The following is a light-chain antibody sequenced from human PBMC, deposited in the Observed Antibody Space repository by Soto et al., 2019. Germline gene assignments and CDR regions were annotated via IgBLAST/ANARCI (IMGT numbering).Light chain of an antibody. CDR3: QQFNVWHRT. J-gene: IGKJ1*01. Sequence: EIVMTQSPATLSVSPGERATLSCRASQSVGSNLAWYQQKPGQAPRLLIYGASTRATDIPARFSGSGSGTGFALTINILQSGDSAVYFCQQFNVWHRTFGQGTKVDIK. CDR2: GAS. V-gene: IGKV3-15*01. CDR1: QSVGSN.